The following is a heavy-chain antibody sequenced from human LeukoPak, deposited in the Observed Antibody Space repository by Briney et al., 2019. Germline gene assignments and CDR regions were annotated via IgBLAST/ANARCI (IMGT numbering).Heavy chain of an antibody. J-gene: IGHJ1*01. D-gene: IGHD3-22*01. CDR1: AFTFSSYA. CDR2: ITGSGGNT. CDR3: AKDRYYYDSSGYYHF. Sequence: GGSLRLSCAASAFTFSSYAMSWVRQAPGKGLEWVSAITGSGGNTYYADSVKGRFTISRDNSKNTLYLQMNSLRVEDTAVYYCAKDRYYYDSSGYYHFWGQGTLVTVSS. V-gene: IGHV3-23*01.